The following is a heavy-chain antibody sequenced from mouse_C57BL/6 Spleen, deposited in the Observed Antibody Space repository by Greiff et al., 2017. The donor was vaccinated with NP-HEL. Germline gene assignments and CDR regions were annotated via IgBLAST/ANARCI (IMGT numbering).Heavy chain of an antibody. D-gene: IGHD2-3*01. Sequence: VQLQQPGAELVKPGASVKLSCKASGYTFTSYWMHWVKQRPGQGLEWIGMIHPNSGSTNYNEKFKSKATLTVDKSSSTAYMQLSSLTSEDSAVYYCAREAMSYYFDYWGKGTTLTVSS. CDR3: AREAMSYYFDY. CDR1: GYTFTSYW. J-gene: IGHJ2*01. CDR2: IHPNSGST. V-gene: IGHV1-64*01.